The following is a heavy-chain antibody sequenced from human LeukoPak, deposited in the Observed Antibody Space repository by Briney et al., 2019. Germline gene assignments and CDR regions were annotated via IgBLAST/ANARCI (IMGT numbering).Heavy chain of an antibody. V-gene: IGHV4-34*01. CDR1: GGSFSDYH. Sequence: PSETLSLTCAVYGGSFSDYHWNWIRQPPGKGLEWIGEINHSGTSTNYNPSLKSRVTISVDTSKNQFSLKLSSVTAADTAVYYCARIPTVTFFDYWGQGTLVTVSS. J-gene: IGHJ4*02. CDR2: INHSGTST. D-gene: IGHD4-17*01. CDR3: ARIPTVTFFDY.